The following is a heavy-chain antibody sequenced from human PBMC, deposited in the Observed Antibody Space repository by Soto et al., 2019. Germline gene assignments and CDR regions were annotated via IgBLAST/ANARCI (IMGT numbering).Heavy chain of an antibody. D-gene: IGHD4-17*01. CDR3: ARVDYGDEEGYYYYHGMDV. CDR2: IIPIFGTA. J-gene: IGHJ6*02. CDR1: GGTFSSYA. V-gene: IGHV1-69*13. Sequence: GASVKVSCKASGGTFSSYAISWVRQAPGQGLEWMGGIIPIFGTANYAQKFQGRVTITADESTSTAYMELSSLRSEDTAVYYCARVDYGDEEGYYYYHGMDVWGQGTTVTV.